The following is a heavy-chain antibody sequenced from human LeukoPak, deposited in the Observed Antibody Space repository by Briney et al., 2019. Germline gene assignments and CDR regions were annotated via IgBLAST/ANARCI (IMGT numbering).Heavy chain of an antibody. CDR1: GFTFSSYA. D-gene: IGHD6-13*01. V-gene: IGHV3-30*01. Sequence: GRSLRLSCAASGFTFSSYAMHWVRQAPGKGLEWVAVISYDGSNKYYADSVKGRFTISRDNSKNTLYLQMNSLRAEDTAVYYCARGGSGAAAAPFDYWGQGTLVTVSS. CDR3: ARGGSGAAAAPFDY. J-gene: IGHJ4*02. CDR2: ISYDGSNK.